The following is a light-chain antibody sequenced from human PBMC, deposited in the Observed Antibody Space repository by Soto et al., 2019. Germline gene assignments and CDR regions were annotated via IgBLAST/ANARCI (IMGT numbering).Light chain of an antibody. CDR3: QHYNNWWT. CDR2: GAS. CDR1: QSVSSN. J-gene: IGKJ1*01. Sequence: EIAMTQSPATLSVSPGERATPSCRASQSVSSNLAWYQQKPGQAPRLLIYGASTRATGIPARFSGSGSGTEFTLTISSLQSEDFAVYYCQHYNNWWTFGQGTKVDIK. V-gene: IGKV3-15*01.